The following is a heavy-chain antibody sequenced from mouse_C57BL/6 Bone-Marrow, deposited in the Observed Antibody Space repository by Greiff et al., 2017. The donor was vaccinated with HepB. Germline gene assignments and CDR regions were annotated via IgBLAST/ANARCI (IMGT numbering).Heavy chain of an antibody. Sequence: QVQLQQPGAELVRPGSSVKLSCKASGYTFTSYWMHWVKQRPIQGLEWIGNIDPSDSETHYNQKFKDKATLTVDKSSSTAYMQLSSLTSEDSAVYYCARPSTIVARYYFDYWGKVTTLTVSS. CDR3: ARPSTIVARYYFDY. V-gene: IGHV1-52*01. J-gene: IGHJ2*01. D-gene: IGHD2-5*01. CDR2: IDPSDSET. CDR1: GYTFTSYW.